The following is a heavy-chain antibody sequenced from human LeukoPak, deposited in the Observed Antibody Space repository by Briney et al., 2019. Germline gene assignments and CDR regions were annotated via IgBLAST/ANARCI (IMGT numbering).Heavy chain of an antibody. CDR2: IYYSGST. J-gene: IGHJ6*03. D-gene: IGHD2-21*02. V-gene: IGHV4-39*07. CDR3: ARGRLVTPLLTNYYYYMDV. Sequence: SETLSLTCTVSGGSISSSSYYWGWIRQPPGKGLEWIGSIYYSGSTNYNPSLKSRVTISVDTSKNQFSLKLSSVTAADTAVYYCARGRLVTPLLTNYYYYMDVWGKGTTVTVSS. CDR1: GGSISSSSYY.